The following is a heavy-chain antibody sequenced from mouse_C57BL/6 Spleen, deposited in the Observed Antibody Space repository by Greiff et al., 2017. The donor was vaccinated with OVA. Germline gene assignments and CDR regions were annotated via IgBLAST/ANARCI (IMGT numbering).Heavy chain of an antibody. J-gene: IGHJ4*01. Sequence: EVHLVESGGGLVQPGGSLKLSCAASGFTFSDYYMYWVRQTPEKRLEWVAYISNGGGSTYYPDTVKGRITIARDNAKNTLYLQMSRLKSEDTAMYYCARHPIYYDYDDYAMDYWGQGTSVTVSS. CDR2: ISNGGGST. V-gene: IGHV5-12*01. D-gene: IGHD2-4*01. CDR3: ARHPIYYDYDDYAMDY. CDR1: GFTFSDYY.